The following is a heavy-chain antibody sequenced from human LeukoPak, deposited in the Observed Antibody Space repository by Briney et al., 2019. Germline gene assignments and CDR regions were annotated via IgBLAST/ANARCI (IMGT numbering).Heavy chain of an antibody. J-gene: IGHJ4*02. D-gene: IGHD6-13*01. V-gene: IGHV3-66*01. Sequence: PGGSLRLSCAASGFTFSSYGMNWVRQAPGKGLEWVSVVYGGGSTYYADSVKGRFTISRDNSKNTLYLQMSSLRGEDTAVYYCARSGTAGTFDYWGQGTLVTVSS. CDR1: GFTFSSYG. CDR2: VYGGGST. CDR3: ARSGTAGTFDY.